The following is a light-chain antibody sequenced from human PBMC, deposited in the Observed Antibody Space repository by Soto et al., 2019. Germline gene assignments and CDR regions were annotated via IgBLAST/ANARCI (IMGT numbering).Light chain of an antibody. V-gene: IGKV1-33*01. CDR1: QDINNS. CDR2: SAS. J-gene: IGKJ5*01. CDR3: QQYDILPRTIT. Sequence: DIQMTQSPSSLSASVGDRVTITCQASQDINNSLNWYQQKPGKAPNLLIYSASNLETGVPSRFSGSGSVTDFTFTISSRQSEDSATDYCQQYDILPRTITFGQGTRLEIK.